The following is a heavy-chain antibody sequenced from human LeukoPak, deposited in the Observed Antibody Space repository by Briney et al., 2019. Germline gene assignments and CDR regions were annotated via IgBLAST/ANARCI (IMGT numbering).Heavy chain of an antibody. CDR1: GYTFTSYD. CDR2: MNPNSGNT. V-gene: IGHV1-8*03. J-gene: IGHJ4*02. Sequence: ASVNVSCKASGYTFTSYDINWVRQATGQGLEWMGWMNPNSGNTGYAQKFQGRVTITRNTSISTAYMELSSLRSEDTAVYYCARGKGVAAILFDYWGQGTLVTVSS. CDR3: ARGKGVAAILFDY. D-gene: IGHD2-15*01.